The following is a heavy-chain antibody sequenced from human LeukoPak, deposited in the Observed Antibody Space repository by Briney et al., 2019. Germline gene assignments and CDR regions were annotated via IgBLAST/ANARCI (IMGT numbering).Heavy chain of an antibody. Sequence: GGSLRLSCAASGFTFSDYYMSWIRQAPGKGLEWVSYISSSGSTIYYADSVKGRFTISRDNAKNSLYLQMNSLRAEDTAVYYCARDRIVGAVPCDYWGQGTLVTVSS. CDR3: ARDRIVGAVPCDY. CDR1: GFTFSDYY. J-gene: IGHJ4*02. D-gene: IGHD1-26*01. V-gene: IGHV3-11*01. CDR2: ISSSGSTI.